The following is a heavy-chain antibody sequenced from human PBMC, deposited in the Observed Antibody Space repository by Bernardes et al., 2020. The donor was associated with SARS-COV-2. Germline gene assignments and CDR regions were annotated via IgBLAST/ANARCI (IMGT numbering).Heavy chain of an antibody. CDR2: ISYDGSDS. J-gene: IGHJ6*02. Sequence: GGSLRLSCAASGFSFSTYAMHWVRRAPGKGLEWVAVISYDGSDSFSADSVKGRFTISRDNSKNTLSLQMNGLRAEDTAVYFCAREGYSSGWYVSGMDVWGQGTTVTVSS. D-gene: IGHD6-19*01. V-gene: IGHV3-30-3*01. CDR1: GFSFSTYA. CDR3: AREGYSSGWYVSGMDV.